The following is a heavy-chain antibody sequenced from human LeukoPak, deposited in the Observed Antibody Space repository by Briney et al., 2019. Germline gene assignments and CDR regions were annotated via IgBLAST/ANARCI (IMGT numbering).Heavy chain of an antibody. Sequence: ASVKVSCKASGYTFTGYYMHWVRQAPGQGLEWMGWINPNSGGTNYAQKFQGRVTMTRDTSISIAYMELSRLRSDDTAVYYCARLASYYYGSEPLGWFDPWGQGTLVTVSS. J-gene: IGHJ5*02. D-gene: IGHD3-10*01. V-gene: IGHV1-2*02. CDR3: ARLASYYYGSEPLGWFDP. CDR1: GYTFTGYY. CDR2: INPNSGGT.